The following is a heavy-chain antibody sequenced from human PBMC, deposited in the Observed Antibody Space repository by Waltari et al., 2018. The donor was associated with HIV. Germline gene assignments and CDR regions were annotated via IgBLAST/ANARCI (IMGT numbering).Heavy chain of an antibody. Sequence: EEQLVESGGGLVQPGGSLRLACAASGFTFRANWMHWVSQVPGKGLVWVSRINSDGSDPLTADSMNGRVTISRDNAKNTLYLQMNSLRPEDTAVYYCVKGAPFDYWGQGALVAVSS. J-gene: IGHJ4*02. CDR2: INSDGSDP. V-gene: IGHV3-74*01. CDR1: GFTFRANW. CDR3: VKGAPFDY.